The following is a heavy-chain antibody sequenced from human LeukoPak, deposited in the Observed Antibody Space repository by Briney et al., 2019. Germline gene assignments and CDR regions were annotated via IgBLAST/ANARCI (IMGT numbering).Heavy chain of an antibody. CDR1: GGSFSGYY. V-gene: IGHV4-34*01. D-gene: IGHD2-2*02. J-gene: IGHJ5*02. CDR2: INHSGST. CDR3: ARVWVGIVVPAAIRKDRLDP. Sequence: SETLSLTCAVYGGSFSGYYWSWIRQPPGKGLEWIGEINHSGSTNYNPSLKSRVTISVDTSKNQFSLKLSSVTAADTAVYYCARVWVGIVVPAAIRKDRLDPWGQGTLVTVSS.